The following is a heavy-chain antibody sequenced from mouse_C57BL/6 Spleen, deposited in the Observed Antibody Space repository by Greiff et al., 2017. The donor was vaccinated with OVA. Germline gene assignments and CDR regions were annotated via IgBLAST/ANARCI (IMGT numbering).Heavy chain of an antibody. J-gene: IGHJ1*03. CDR2: IRNKANGYTT. V-gene: IGHV7-3*01. CDR1: GFTFTDYY. Sequence: EVQLVESGGGLVQPAGSLSLSCAASGFTFTDYYMSWVRQPPGKALEWLGFIRNKANGYTTEYSASVKGRFTISRDNSQSILYLQMNALRAEDSATYYCATITTVVASPWWYFDVWGTGTTVTVSS. CDR3: ATITTVVASPWWYFDV. D-gene: IGHD1-1*01.